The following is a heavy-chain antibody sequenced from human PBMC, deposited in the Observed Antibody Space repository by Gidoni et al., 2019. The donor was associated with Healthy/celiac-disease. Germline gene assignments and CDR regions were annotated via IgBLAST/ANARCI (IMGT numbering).Heavy chain of an antibody. CDR2: ISSSSSYI. V-gene: IGHV3-21*01. D-gene: IGHD3-9*01. J-gene: IGHJ6*02. CDR3: ARVEGYDILTGYYTYYYYGMDV. CDR1: GFTFSSYS. Sequence: EVQLVESGGGLVKPGGSLRLSCAASGFTFSSYSMNWVRQAPGKGLEWVSSISSSSSYIYYADSVKGRFTISRDNAKNSLYLQMNSLRAEDTAVYYCARVEGYDILTGYYTYYYYGMDVWGQGTTVTVSS.